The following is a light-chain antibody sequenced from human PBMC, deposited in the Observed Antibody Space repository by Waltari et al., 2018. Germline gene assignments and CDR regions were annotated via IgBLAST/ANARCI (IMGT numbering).Light chain of an antibody. Sequence: EIVLTQSPGTLSLSPGERATLSCRASQSVGRSLTWYQQRHGQAPRLLIYDASTRATGIPDRFSGGESGTDFSLTISRLEPEDFAVYYCQMYVRLPATFGQGTKVEI. J-gene: IGKJ1*01. CDR2: DAS. CDR1: QSVGRS. CDR3: QMYVRLPAT. V-gene: IGKV3-20*01.